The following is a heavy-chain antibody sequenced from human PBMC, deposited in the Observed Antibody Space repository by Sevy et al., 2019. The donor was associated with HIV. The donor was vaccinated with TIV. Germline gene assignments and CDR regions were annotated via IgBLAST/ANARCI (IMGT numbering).Heavy chain of an antibody. CDR3: ARDGATIPYYYYGMDV. CDR2: INHSGST. J-gene: IGHJ6*02. V-gene: IGHV4-34*01. Sequence: SETLSLTCAVYGGSFSGYYWSWIRQPLGKGLEWIGEINHSGSTNYNPSLKSRVTISVDTSKNQFSLKLSSVTAADTAVYYCARDGATIPYYYYGMDVWGQGTTVTVSS. CDR1: GGSFSGYY. D-gene: IGHD5-12*01.